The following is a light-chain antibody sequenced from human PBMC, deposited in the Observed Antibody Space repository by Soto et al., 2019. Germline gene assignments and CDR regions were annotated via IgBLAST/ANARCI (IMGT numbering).Light chain of an antibody. Sequence: DIQMTQSPSSLSASVEARITITCRASQSINDYLNWYQQKPGIAPKLLIYSASNLQSGVPSRFSGSGSGTDFTLTISSLQPEDFATYYCQQSYSTLPPFGGGTQVEI. CDR2: SAS. CDR1: QSINDY. CDR3: QQSYSTLPP. J-gene: IGKJ4*01. V-gene: IGKV1-39*01.